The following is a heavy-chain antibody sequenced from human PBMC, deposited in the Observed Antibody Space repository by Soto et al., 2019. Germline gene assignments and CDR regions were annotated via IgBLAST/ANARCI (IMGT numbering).Heavy chain of an antibody. Sequence: QVQLVESGGDVVQPGRSLRLSCAASGFTFNKYGMQWVGQAPGKGLEWVAVIVKDGSNQQYGDAAKGRFTISRDNSMNTEYLQINCLRGEDTAVYYCVRDEDRPYNGLDLGGQGTMATVSS. CDR1: GFTFNKYG. D-gene: IGHD2-8*01. J-gene: IGHJ3*01. V-gene: IGHV3-33*04. CDR2: IVKDGSNQ. CDR3: VRDEDRPYNGLDL.